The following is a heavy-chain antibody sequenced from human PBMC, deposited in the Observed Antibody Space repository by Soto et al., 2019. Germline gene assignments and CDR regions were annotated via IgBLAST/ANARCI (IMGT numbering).Heavy chain of an antibody. J-gene: IGHJ4*02. V-gene: IGHV3-30-3*01. D-gene: IGHD3-22*01. CDR1: GFTFSSYA. CDR3: ARDSNYYDSSGYAHFDY. Sequence: QVQLVESGGGVVQPGRSLRLSCAASGFTFSSYAMHWVRQAPGKGLERLAVILYDGSNKYYADSVKGRFTISRDNSKNTLYLQMNSLRAEDTAVYYCARDSNYYDSSGYAHFDYWGQGTLVTVSS. CDR2: ILYDGSNK.